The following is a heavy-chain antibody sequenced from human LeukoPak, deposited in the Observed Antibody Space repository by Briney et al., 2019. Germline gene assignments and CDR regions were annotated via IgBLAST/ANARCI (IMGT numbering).Heavy chain of an antibody. CDR1: GGSISSYY. J-gene: IGHJ2*01. V-gene: IGHV4-4*07. CDR2: IYTSGST. D-gene: IGHD1-26*01. Sequence: PSETLSLTCTVSGGSISSYYWGWIRQSAGKGLEWIGRIYTSGSTNYNPSLKSRVTMSVDTSKNQFSLRLSSVTAADTAVYYCARKYSGNHWYFDLWGRGTLVTVSS. CDR3: ARKYSGNHWYFDL.